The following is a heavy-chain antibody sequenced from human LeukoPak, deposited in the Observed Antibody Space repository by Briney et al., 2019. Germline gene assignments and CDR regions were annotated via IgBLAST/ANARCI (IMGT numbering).Heavy chain of an antibody. Sequence: GGSLRLSCAASGFSLSSYNMNWVRQAPGRGLEWVSSISTTTRYADSVKGRFTISRDNAKNSLYLQMNSLRPEDTAVYYCALNQQSPYWYFDLWGRGTLVTVSS. V-gene: IGHV3-21*01. D-gene: IGHD6-13*01. CDR2: ISTTTR. J-gene: IGHJ2*01. CDR3: ALNQQSPYWYFDL. CDR1: GFSLSSYN.